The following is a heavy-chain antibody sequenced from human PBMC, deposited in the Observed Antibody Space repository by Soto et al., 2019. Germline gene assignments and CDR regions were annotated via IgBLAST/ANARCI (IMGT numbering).Heavy chain of an antibody. CDR1: GGSISSYY. CDR2: IYYSGST. Sequence: SETLSLTCTVSGGSISSYYWSWIRQPPGKGLEWIGYIYYSGSTNYNPSLKSRVTISVDTSKNQFSLKLSSVTAADTAVYYCARDLRFGEFAFDYWGQGTLVTVSS. D-gene: IGHD3-10*01. V-gene: IGHV4-59*01. J-gene: IGHJ4*02. CDR3: ARDLRFGEFAFDY.